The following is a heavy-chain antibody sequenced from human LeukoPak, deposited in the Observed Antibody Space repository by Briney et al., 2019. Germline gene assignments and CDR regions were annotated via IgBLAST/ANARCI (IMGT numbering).Heavy chain of an antibody. D-gene: IGHD3-3*01. Sequence: ASVKVSCKASGYTFTSYGISWVRQAPGQGLEWMGWISAYNGNTNYAQKLQGRVTMTTDTSRSTAYMELRSLRSDDTAVYYCAREWRYDFWSGYSNWFDPWGQGTLVTVSS. CDR3: AREWRYDFWSGYSNWFDP. CDR1: GYTFTSYG. CDR2: ISAYNGNT. J-gene: IGHJ5*02. V-gene: IGHV1-18*01.